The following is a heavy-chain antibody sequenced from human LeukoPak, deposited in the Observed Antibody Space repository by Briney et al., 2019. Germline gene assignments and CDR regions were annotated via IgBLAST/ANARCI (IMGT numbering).Heavy chain of an antibody. V-gene: IGHV4-39*07. D-gene: IGHD6-19*01. CDR2: IYSGGST. Sequence: SETLSFTCTVSGGSISSSNYYWGWIRQPPGKGLEWIGSIYSGGSTYYSPSLKSRVTISVDTSKNQFSLKLSSDCARGRSSGWRNYWYFDLWGRGTLVTVSS. CDR3: NYWYFDL. CDR1: GGSISSSNYY. J-gene: IGHJ2*01.